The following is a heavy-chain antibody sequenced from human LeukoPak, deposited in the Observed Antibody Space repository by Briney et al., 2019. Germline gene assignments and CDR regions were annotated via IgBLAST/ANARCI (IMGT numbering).Heavy chain of an antibody. CDR3: TRDLGGATWGEWNY. CDR2: ISSDGSGT. Sequence: GGSLRLSCAASGFTFSNYWMHWVRQAPGKGLVWVSRISSDGSGTNYADSVKGRFTISRDNAKNILYLQMNSLRVEDTAVYYRTRDLGGATWGEWNYWGQGTLVTVSS. CDR1: GFTFSNYW. D-gene: IGHD1-26*01. V-gene: IGHV3-74*01. J-gene: IGHJ4*02.